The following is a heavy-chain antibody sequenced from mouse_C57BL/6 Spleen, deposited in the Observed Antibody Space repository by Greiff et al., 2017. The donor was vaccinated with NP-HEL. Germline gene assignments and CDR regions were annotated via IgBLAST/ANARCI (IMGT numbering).Heavy chain of an antibody. V-gene: IGHV14-4*01. CDR3: TTPYSNYLPWFAY. Sequence: VQLKESGAELVRPGASVKLSCTASGFNIKDDYMHWVKQRPEQGLEWIGWIDPENGDTEYASKFQGKATITADTSSNTAYLQLSSLTSEDTAVYYCTTPYSNYLPWFAYWGQGTLVTVSA. CDR1: GFNIKDDY. CDR2: IDPENGDT. J-gene: IGHJ3*01. D-gene: IGHD2-5*01.